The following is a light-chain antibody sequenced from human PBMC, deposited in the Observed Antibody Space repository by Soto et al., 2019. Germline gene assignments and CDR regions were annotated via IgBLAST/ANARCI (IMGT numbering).Light chain of an antibody. J-gene: IGLJ1*01. Sequence: QSVLTQPASVSGSPGQSITISCTGTSSDLGGYNSVSWFQQHPDKAPKLIIYEVFNRPSGISSRFSGFKSGNTASLTISGLQAEDEAAYYCSSYSRTSTRVFGTGTKVTVL. CDR2: EVF. V-gene: IGLV2-14*01. CDR1: SSDLGGYNS. CDR3: SSYSRTSTRV.